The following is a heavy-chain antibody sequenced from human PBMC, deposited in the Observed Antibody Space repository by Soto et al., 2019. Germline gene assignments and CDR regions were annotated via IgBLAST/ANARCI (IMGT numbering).Heavy chain of an antibody. Sequence: ASVKVSCKASGYTFTSYGISWVRQAPGQGLEWMGWISAYNGNTNYAQKLQGRVTMTTDTSTSTAYMELRSLRSDDTAVYYCARDCSGGSCYSSCPDYWGQGTLVTVSS. CDR3: ARDCSGGSCYSSCPDY. J-gene: IGHJ4*02. V-gene: IGHV1-18*01. D-gene: IGHD2-15*01. CDR2: ISAYNGNT. CDR1: GYTFTSYG.